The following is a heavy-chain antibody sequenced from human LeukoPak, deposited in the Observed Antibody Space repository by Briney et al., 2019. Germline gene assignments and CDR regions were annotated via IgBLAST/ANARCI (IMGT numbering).Heavy chain of an antibody. D-gene: IGHD6-19*01. CDR2: IKQDGSEK. J-gene: IGHJ6*02. CDR3: ARGLGSGWPYYHYYGMDV. Sequence: GGSLRLSCAASGFTFSSYWMSWVRQAPGKGLEWVANIKQDGSEKYYVDSVKGRFTISRDNAKNSLYLQMNSLRAEDTAVYYCARGLGSGWPYYHYYGMDVWGQGTTVTVSS. V-gene: IGHV3-7*01. CDR1: GFTFSSYW.